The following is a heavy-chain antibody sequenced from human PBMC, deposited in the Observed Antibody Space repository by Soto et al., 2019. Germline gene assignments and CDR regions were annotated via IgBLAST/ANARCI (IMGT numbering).Heavy chain of an antibody. CDR1: GGTFSSYA. Sequence: QVQLVQSGAEVKKPGSSVKVSCKASGGTFSSYAISWVRQAPGQGLEWMGGIIPIFGTANYAQKFQGRVRIPADESTSPAYMELSSLRSEDTAVYYCARVGDIVVVVAAAAKRLREGYYYGMDVWGQGTTVTVSS. J-gene: IGHJ6*02. D-gene: IGHD2-15*01. CDR3: ARVGDIVVVVAAAAKRLREGYYYGMDV. CDR2: IIPIFGTA. V-gene: IGHV1-69*01.